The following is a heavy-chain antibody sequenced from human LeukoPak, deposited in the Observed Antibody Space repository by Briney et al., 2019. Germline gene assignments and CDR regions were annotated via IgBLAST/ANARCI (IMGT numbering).Heavy chain of an antibody. CDR3: ARGVAAPYWYFDL. D-gene: IGHD6-13*01. Sequence: PGGSLRLSCAASGFTFSDYYMSRIRQAPGKGLEWVSYISSSGSTIYYADSVKGRFTISRDNAKNSLYLQMNSLRAEDTAVYYCARGVAAPYWYFDLWGRGTLVTVSS. J-gene: IGHJ2*01. V-gene: IGHV3-11*01. CDR1: GFTFSDYY. CDR2: ISSSGSTI.